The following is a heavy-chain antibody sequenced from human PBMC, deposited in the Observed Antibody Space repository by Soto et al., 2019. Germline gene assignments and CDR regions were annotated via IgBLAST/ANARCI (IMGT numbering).Heavy chain of an antibody. J-gene: IGHJ4*02. CDR2: ISQSGTT. CDR3: ARAPKVSGSSQTRPDF. CDR1: GAALRGDY. V-gene: IGHV4-34*01. D-gene: IGHD6-25*01. Sequence: AWEPPSLEGSFYGAALRGDYWSWSREHPGKGLEWIGEISQSGTTHYSPPLERRVSTSIDTSKKQFSLNLASVSAADTAVYYCARAPKVSGSSQTRPDFWGQGTLVTASS.